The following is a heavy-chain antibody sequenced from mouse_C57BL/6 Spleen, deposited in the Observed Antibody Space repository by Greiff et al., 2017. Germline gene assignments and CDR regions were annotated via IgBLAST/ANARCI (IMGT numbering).Heavy chain of an antibody. V-gene: IGHV1-58*01. CDR2: IYIGNGYT. CDR1: GYTFTSYG. Sequence: VQLQQSGPELVKPGASVKMSCKTSGYTFTSYGINWVKQRPGQGLEWIGYIYIGNGYTAYNEKFKGKATLTSDTSSSTAYMQLSSLTSEDSAIYFCARKTPYYAIDYWGQGTSVTVSS. CDR3: ARKTPYYAIDY. J-gene: IGHJ4*01.